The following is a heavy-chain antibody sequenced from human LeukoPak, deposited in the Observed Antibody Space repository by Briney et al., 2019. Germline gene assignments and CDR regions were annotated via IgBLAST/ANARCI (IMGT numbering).Heavy chain of an antibody. J-gene: IGHJ6*02. CDR1: GFTFSSFW. D-gene: IGHD3-16*02. V-gene: IGHV3-7*01. Sequence: GGSLRLSCAASGFTFSSFWMSWVRQAPGKGLEWVANIKQDGSEKNYVDSVRGRFTISRDNAKNSLFLQMNSLRAEDTAVYYCARGSGDWLPITFGGGFVSGMDVWGQGTRSPSP. CDR2: IKQDGSEK. CDR3: ARGSGDWLPITFGGGFVSGMDV.